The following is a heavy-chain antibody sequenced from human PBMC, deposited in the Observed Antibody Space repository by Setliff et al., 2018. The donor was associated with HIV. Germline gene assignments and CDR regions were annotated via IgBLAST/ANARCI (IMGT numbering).Heavy chain of an antibody. J-gene: IGHJ4*02. CDR1: GYTFTSYA. CDR3: ATGLLWFGELLYGTY. Sequence: ASVKVSCKASGYTFTSYAMNWVRQAPGQGLEWMGWINTNTGNPTYAQGFTGRFAFSLDTSVSTAYLQISSLKAEDTAVYYCATGLLWFGELLYGTYWGQGTLVTVSS. CDR2: INTNTGNP. D-gene: IGHD3-10*01. V-gene: IGHV7-4-1*02.